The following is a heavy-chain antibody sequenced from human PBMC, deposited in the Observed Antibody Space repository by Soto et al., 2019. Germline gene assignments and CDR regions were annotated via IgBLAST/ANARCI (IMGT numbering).Heavy chain of an antibody. D-gene: IGHD1-1*01. V-gene: IGHV5-51*01. Sequence: EVQLVQSGAEVKKPGESLKISCKTSGYSFTTYYIAWVRQMPGKGLEWMGIIYPGDSDTKYSPSFQGQVTISADKPLNTAYLQWSSLKASDTGIYYCARGLNWNDGGDYWGQGTLVTVSS. CDR2: IYPGDSDT. CDR3: ARGLNWNDGGDY. CDR1: GYSFTTYY. J-gene: IGHJ4*02.